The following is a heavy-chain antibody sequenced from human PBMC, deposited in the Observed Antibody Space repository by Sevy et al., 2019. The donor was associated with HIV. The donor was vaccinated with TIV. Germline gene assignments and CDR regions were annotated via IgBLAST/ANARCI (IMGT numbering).Heavy chain of an antibody. J-gene: IGHJ6*02. CDR2: VYSSGRT. V-gene: IGHV4-61*02. Sequence: SETLSLTCTVSGDSISSGNHWWSWIRQPAGKGLEWIGRVYSSGRTMYNSSLKSRVTISVDTSENQFSLMVSSLIAADTAIYYCGRDGIRRDYYHGMDVWGQGTTVTVSS. CDR1: GDSISSGNHW. D-gene: IGHD3-10*01. CDR3: GRDGIRRDYYHGMDV.